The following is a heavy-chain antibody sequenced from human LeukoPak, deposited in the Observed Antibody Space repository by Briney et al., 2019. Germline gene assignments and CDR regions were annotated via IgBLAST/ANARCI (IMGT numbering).Heavy chain of an antibody. V-gene: IGHV4-59*01. J-gene: IGHJ4*02. Sequence: PSETLSLTCTVSGGSISSYYWSWIRQPPGKGLEWIGYIYYSGSTNYNPSLKSRVTISVDTSKNQFSLKLSSVTAADTAVYYCASFDPYSSSWYGLGYWGQGTLVTVSS. CDR1: GGSISSYY. CDR3: ASFDPYSSSWYGLGY. D-gene: IGHD6-13*01. CDR2: IYYSGST.